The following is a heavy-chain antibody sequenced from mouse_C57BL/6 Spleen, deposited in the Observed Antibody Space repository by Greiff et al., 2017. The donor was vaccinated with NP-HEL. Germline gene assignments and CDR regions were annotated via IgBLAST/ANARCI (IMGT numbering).Heavy chain of an antibody. CDR2: IYPGSGNT. CDR1: GYSFTSYY. V-gene: IGHV1-66*01. J-gene: IGHJ1*03. Sequence: VQLQQSGPELVKPGASVKISCKASGYSFTSYYIHWVKQRPGQGLEWIGWIYPGSGNTKYNEKFKGKATLTEDTSSSTAYMQLSSLTSEDSAVYYCAISPIFYGSSYDWYFDVWGTGTTVTVSS. CDR3: AISPIFYGSSYDWYFDV. D-gene: IGHD1-1*01.